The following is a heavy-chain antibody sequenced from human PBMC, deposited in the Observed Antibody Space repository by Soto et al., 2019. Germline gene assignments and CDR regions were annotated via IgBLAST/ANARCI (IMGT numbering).Heavy chain of an antibody. Sequence: SETLSLTCTVSGGSISSGGYYWSWIRQHPGKGLEWIGYIYYSGSTYYNPSLKSRVTISVDTSKNQFSLKLSSVTAADTAVYYCARLYRYHYYFDYWGQGTLVTVSS. V-gene: IGHV4-31*03. CDR2: IYYSGST. J-gene: IGHJ4*02. D-gene: IGHD5-12*01. CDR1: GGSISSGGYY. CDR3: ARLYRYHYYFDY.